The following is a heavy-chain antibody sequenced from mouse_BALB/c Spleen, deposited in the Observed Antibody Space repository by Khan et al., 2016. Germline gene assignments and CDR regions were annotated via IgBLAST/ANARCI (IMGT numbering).Heavy chain of an antibody. D-gene: IGHD2-4*01. Sequence: EVELVESGGGLVQPGGSLRLSCATSGFTFTDYYMSWVRQPPGKALEWLGFIRNKANGYTTEYSASVKGRFTISRHNSPSILYLQRNTLRAEDSATYYFARDRGRLRGAMDYWGQGTSVTVSS. CDR2: IRNKANGYTT. CDR3: ARDRGRLRGAMDY. J-gene: IGHJ4*01. V-gene: IGHV7-3*02. CDR1: GFTFTDYY.